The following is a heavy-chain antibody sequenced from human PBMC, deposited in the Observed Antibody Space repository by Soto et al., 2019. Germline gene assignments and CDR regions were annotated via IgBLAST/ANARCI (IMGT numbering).Heavy chain of an antibody. J-gene: IGHJ6*02. CDR2: IYYTGST. V-gene: IGHV4-39*07. D-gene: IGHD6-6*01. CDR1: GGSISTNNYY. CDR3: SGGLYSSSSWGSFYYYGMDV. Sequence: SETLSLTCTVSGGSISTNNYYWGWIRQPPGKGPEWIGSIYYTGSTYYIPSLKSRVTISVDTSKNQFSLKLSSVTAADTAVYYCSGGLYSSSSWGSFYYYGMDVWGQGTTVTVSS.